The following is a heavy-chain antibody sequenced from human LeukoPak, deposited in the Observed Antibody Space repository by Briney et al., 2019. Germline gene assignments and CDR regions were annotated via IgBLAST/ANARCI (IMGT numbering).Heavy chain of an antibody. D-gene: IGHD6-13*01. CDR1: GFTFSGYG. J-gene: IGHJ5*02. CDR3: ARDMGSSSWYFRFDP. Sequence: GGSLRLSCAASGFTFSGYGMHWVRQAPGKGLEWVAVIWYDGSNKYYVDSVKGRFTISRDNSKNMLFLQMNSLRAEDTAVYYCARDMGSSSWYFRFDPWGQGTLVTVSS. CDR2: IWYDGSNK. V-gene: IGHV3-33*01.